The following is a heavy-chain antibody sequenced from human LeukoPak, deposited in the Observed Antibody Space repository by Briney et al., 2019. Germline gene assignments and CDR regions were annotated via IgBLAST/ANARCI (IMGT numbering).Heavy chain of an antibody. J-gene: IGHJ4*02. D-gene: IGHD3-22*01. V-gene: IGHV3-30*04. CDR2: ISYDGSNK. Sequence: GGSLRLSCAASKFTFSSYAMHWVRQAPGKGLEWVAVISYDGSNKYYADSVKGRFTISRDNSKNTLYLQMNSLRADDTAVYYCARVVFGSHYYDSSGYYGHWGQGTLVTVSS. CDR1: KFTFSSYA. CDR3: ARVVFGSHYYDSSGYYGH.